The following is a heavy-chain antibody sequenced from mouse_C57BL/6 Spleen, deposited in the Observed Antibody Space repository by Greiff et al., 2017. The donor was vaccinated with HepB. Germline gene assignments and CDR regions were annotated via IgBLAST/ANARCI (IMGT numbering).Heavy chain of an antibody. CDR2: ISYDGSN. J-gene: IGHJ4*01. V-gene: IGHV3-6*01. CDR1: GYSITSGYY. Sequence: EVQVVESGPGLVKPSQSLSLTCSVTGYSITSGYYWNWIRQFPGNKLEWMGYISYDGSNNYNPSLKNRISITRDTSKNQFFLKLNSVTTEDTATYYCARTIDYYAMDYWGQGTSVTVSS. CDR3: ARTIDYYAMDY.